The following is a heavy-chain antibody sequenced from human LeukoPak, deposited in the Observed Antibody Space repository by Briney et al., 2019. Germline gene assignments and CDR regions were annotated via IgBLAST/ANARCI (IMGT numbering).Heavy chain of an antibody. CDR2: INSSSSYI. V-gene: IGHV3-21*01. CDR3: AGDQVSSSSTIAY. CDR1: GFTFSSYS. J-gene: IGHJ4*02. Sequence: GGSLRLSCAASGFTFSSYSMNWVRQAPGKGLEWVSSINSSSSYIYYADSVKGRFTISRDNAKNSLYLQMNTLRAADTALYYCAGDQVSSSSTIAYWGQGTLVTVSS. D-gene: IGHD6-6*01.